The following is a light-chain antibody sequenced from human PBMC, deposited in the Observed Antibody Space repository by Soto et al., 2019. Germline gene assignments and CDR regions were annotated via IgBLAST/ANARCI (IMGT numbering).Light chain of an antibody. V-gene: IGKV3-15*01. CDR3: QQYDNWPIT. J-gene: IGKJ5*01. CDR2: GAS. Sequence: EIVMTQSPATLSVSPGERATLSCRASKSLNNNLAWYQQKPGQAPRLLIYGASTRATGIPARFSGSGSGTEFTLTISSLQSEDFAVYHCQQYDNWPITFGQGTRLEIK. CDR1: KSLNNN.